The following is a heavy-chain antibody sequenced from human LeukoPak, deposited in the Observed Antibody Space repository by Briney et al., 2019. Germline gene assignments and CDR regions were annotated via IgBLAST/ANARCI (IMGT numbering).Heavy chain of an antibody. D-gene: IGHD3-22*01. CDR3: AKGSYYYDSSGYLDY. J-gene: IGHJ4*02. CDR2: ISGSGGST. Sequence: PGGSLRLSCAASGFTFSSYAMSWVRQAPGKGLEWVSAISGSGGSTCYADSVKGRFTISRDNSKNTLYLQMNSLRAEDTAVYYCAKGSYYYDSSGYLDYWGQGTLVTVSS. V-gene: IGHV3-23*01. CDR1: GFTFSSYA.